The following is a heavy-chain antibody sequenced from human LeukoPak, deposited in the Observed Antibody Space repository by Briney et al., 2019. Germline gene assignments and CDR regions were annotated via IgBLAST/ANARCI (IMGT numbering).Heavy chain of an antibody. D-gene: IGHD3-22*01. CDR2: IYYSGST. CDR1: GGSFSGYY. V-gene: IGHV4-59*01. CDR3: ARETAYYYDSRGWFDP. J-gene: IGHJ5*02. Sequence: SETLSLTCAVYGGSFSGYYWSWIRQPPGKGLEWIGYIYYSGSTNYNPSLKSRVTISVDTSKNQFSLKLSSVTAADTAVYYCARETAYYYDSRGWFDPWGQGTLVTVSS.